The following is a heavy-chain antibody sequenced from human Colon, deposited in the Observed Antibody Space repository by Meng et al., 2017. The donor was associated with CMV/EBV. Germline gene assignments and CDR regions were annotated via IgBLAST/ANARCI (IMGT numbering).Heavy chain of an antibody. J-gene: IGHJ4*02. Sequence: LQLPESGPGLVKPSETLSLTCTVSNGSISSSSYYWGWIRQPPGKGLEWIGSIYYSGSTYYNPSLKSRVTISVDTSKNQFSLKLSSVTAADTAVYYCASPYYYDSSGYNNWGQGTLVTVSS. D-gene: IGHD3-22*01. CDR2: IYYSGST. CDR3: ASPYYYDSSGYNN. V-gene: IGHV4-39*01. CDR1: NGSISSSSYY.